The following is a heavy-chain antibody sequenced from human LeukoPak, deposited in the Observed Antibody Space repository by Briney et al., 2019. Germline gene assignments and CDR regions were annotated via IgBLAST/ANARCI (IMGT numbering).Heavy chain of an antibody. J-gene: IGHJ4*02. Sequence: GGSLRLSCAASGFTVSSNYMSWVRQAPGKGLEWVSAISGGGDITYYADSVKGRFTISRDNSKDTLFLQMHSLRPGDTAAYYCVREDTPAIANYWGQGTLVTISS. V-gene: IGHV3-23*01. CDR2: ISGGGDIT. CDR1: GFTVSSNY. D-gene: IGHD2-21*01. CDR3: VREDTPAIANY.